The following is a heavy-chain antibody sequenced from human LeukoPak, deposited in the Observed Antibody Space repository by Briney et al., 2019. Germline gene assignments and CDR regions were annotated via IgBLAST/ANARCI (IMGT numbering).Heavy chain of an antibody. CDR1: GTSISSHY. V-gene: IGHV4-59*11. J-gene: IGHJ4*02. D-gene: IGHD1-1*01. CDR2: IGYVHNSGIT. Sequence: SETMSLTCTVSGTSISSHYWSWLRQTPGKGLEWIGYIGYVHNSGITNYSHSLKSRVTISLDTPNIQFSLKLNSVTAADTAVYYCARAGNWNDLDYWGQGTLVTLSS. CDR3: ARAGNWNDLDY.